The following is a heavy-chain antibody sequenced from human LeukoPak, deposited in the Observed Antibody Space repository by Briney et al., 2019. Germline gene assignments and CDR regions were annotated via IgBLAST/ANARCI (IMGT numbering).Heavy chain of an antibody. CDR3: AREVNGLDY. CDR2: IYYSGST. Sequence: PSETLSLTCTVSGGSISSYYWSWIRQPPGKGLEWIGYIYYSGSTNYNPSLKSRVTISVDTSKNQFSLKLSSVTAADTAVYYGAREVNGLDYWGQGTLVTVSS. V-gene: IGHV4-59*01. J-gene: IGHJ4*02. CDR1: GGSISSYY.